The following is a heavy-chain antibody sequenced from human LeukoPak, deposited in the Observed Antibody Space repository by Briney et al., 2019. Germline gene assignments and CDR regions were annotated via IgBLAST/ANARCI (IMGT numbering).Heavy chain of an antibody. Sequence: GGALRLSCAASGFTFSSYEMNWVRQAPGKGLEWVSYISRSGSTIYYADSVKGRFTIYRDNAKNSLYLQMNSLRAEDTAVYYCARENPIAAYGYWGQGTLVTVSS. V-gene: IGHV3-48*03. J-gene: IGHJ4*02. CDR3: ARENPIAAYGY. D-gene: IGHD6-6*01. CDR2: ISRSGSTI. CDR1: GFTFSSYE.